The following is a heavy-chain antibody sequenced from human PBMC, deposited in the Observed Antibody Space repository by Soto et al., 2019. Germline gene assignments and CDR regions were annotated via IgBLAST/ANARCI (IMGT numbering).Heavy chain of an antibody. D-gene: IGHD6-19*01. CDR3: TTEQWLVPHDAVDI. V-gene: IGHV3-15*07. CDR1: GFTFSNTW. Sequence: PGGSLRLSCAASGFTFSNTWMNWVRQAPGKGLEWVGRIKSKTDGGTTDYAAPVKGRFTISRDDSKNTLYLQLNSLKTDDTAVYYCTTEQWLVPHDAVDIWGQGTMVTVS. J-gene: IGHJ3*02. CDR2: IKSKTDGGTT.